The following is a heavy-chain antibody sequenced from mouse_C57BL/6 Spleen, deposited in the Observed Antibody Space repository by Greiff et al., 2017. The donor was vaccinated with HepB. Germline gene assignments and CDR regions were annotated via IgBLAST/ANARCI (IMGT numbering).Heavy chain of an antibody. CDR2: IYPGDGDT. CDR1: GYAFSSSW. D-gene: IGHD2-4*01. J-gene: IGHJ1*03. CDR3: ARRYDYHWYFDV. V-gene: IGHV1-82*01. Sequence: QVQLKESGPELVKPGASVKISCKASGYAFSSSWMNWVKQRPGKGLEWIGRIYPGDGDTNYNGKFKGKATLTADKSSSTAYMQLSSLTSEDSAVYFCARRYDYHWYFDVWGTGTTVTVSS.